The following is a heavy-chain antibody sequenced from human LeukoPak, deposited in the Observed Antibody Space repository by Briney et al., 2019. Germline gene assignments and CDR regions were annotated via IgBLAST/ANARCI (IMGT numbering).Heavy chain of an antibody. J-gene: IGHJ5*02. D-gene: IGHD1-14*01. V-gene: IGHV3-21*01. CDR2: ISSSSSYI. CDR1: GFTFSSYS. Sequence: PGGSLRLSCAASGFTFSSYSMNWVRQAPGKGLEWVSSISSSSSYIYYADSVKGRFTISRDNAKNSLYLQMNSLRAEDTAVYYCARDNGGNPRGYIWFDPWGQGTLVTVSS. CDR3: ARDNGGNPRGYIWFDP.